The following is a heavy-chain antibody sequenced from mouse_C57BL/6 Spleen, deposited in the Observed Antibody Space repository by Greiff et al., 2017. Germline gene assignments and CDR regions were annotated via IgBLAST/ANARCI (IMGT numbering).Heavy chain of an antibody. CDR2: IYPGSGLT. V-gene: IGHV1-76*01. J-gene: IGHJ4*01. CDR1: GYTFTDYY. CDR3: ARGGFPDDYAMDY. Sequence: VQLQQPGAELVRPGASVKLSCKASGYTFTDYYINWVQQRPGQGLAWIARIYPGSGLTYYTEKFKGKATLTAEKSSSTAYMQLSSLTSEDSAVYVCARGGFPDDYAMDYWGQGTSVTVSS.